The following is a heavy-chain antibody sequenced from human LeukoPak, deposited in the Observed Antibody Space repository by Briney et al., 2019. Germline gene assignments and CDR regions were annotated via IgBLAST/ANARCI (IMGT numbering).Heavy chain of an antibody. D-gene: IGHD5-24*01. V-gene: IGHV1-18*01. CDR3: ARPRDGYNRGITVDY. J-gene: IGHJ4*02. Sequence: ASVKVSCKTSGYSENFYGITWVRQVAGQGLEWMGWISAQHGQTEYAPNSQDRVTMTTDTYTNTAYMELRSLRSDDTAVYYCARPRDGYNRGITVDYWGQGTLVTVSS. CDR1: GYSENFYG. CDR2: ISAQHGQT.